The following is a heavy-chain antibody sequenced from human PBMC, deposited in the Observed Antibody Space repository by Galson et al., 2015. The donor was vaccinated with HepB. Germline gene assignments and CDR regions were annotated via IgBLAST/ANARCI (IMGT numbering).Heavy chain of an antibody. CDR3: ARESRATTSGAFDI. CDR1: GGTFSSYA. Sequence: SVKVSCKASGGTFSSYAISWVRQAPGQGLEWMGGIIPIFGTANYAQKFQGRVTITADESTSPAYMELSSLRSEDTAVYYCARESRATTSGAFDIWGQGTMVTVSS. V-gene: IGHV1-69*13. J-gene: IGHJ3*02. D-gene: IGHD1-26*01. CDR2: IIPIFGTA.